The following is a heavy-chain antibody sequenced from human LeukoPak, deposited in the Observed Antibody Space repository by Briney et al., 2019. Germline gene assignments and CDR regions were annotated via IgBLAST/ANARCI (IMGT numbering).Heavy chain of an antibody. D-gene: IGHD1-26*01. V-gene: IGHV3-33*08. J-gene: IGHJ6*02. CDR1: GFTFSSYA. CDR3: AREPWVPPYYYFGMDV. CDR2: IWYDGSNE. Sequence: GGSLRLSCAASGFTFSSYAMHWVRQAPGKGLRWVAVIWYDGSNEYYADSVKGRFTISRDNSNNTLYLQMNSLRAEDTAVYYCAREPWVPPYYYFGMDVWGQGTTVTVSS.